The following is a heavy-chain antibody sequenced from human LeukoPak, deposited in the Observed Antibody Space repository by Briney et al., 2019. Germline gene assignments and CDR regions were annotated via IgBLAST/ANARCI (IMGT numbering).Heavy chain of an antibody. J-gene: IGHJ4*02. CDR3: ARGHYGDSVWRNSDGVFFDY. D-gene: IGHD4-17*01. V-gene: IGHV4-34*01. CDR2: INHSGST. CDR1: GGSFSAYY. Sequence: TSGTLSLTCAVYGGSFSAYYWSWIRQPPGKGLEWIGEINHSGSTNYNPSLKSRVSISMDTSKKQFSLKLNSVTAADTAVYYCARGHYGDSVWRNSDGVFFDYWGRGTLVTVSS.